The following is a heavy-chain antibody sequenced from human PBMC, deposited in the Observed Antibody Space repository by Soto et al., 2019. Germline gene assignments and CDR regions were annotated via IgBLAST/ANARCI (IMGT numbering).Heavy chain of an antibody. CDR1: GNTFSNYA. CDR3: AKAPASSETASRPFDE. V-gene: IGHV3-23*01. J-gene: IGHJ4*02. CDR2: ISGSGGST. Sequence: EVQLLESGGGLVPPGGFLRLSCEASGNTFSNYAMTWVRQAPGKGLEWVSGISGSGGSTYYAGSVKGRSTISRDNSKNTLFLHTNSLKAEDMAIYYCAKAPASSETASRPFDEWGQGTLVTVSS. D-gene: IGHD5-18*01.